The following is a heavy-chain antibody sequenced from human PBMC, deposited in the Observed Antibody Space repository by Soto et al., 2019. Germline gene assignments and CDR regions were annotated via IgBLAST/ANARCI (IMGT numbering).Heavy chain of an antibody. D-gene: IGHD6-13*01. V-gene: IGHV3-33*01. CDR3: ARVASSSSWHIPHFDQ. Sequence: LRLSCAASGFMFRSYAMHWVRQAPGKGLEWVAGIWYDGSTKYYGDSVKGRYSISRDNSKNMLDLQMNSLRAEDTAVYYCARVASSSSWHIPHFDQWGQGTLVTVS. J-gene: IGHJ4*02. CDR1: GFMFRSYA. CDR2: IWYDGSTK.